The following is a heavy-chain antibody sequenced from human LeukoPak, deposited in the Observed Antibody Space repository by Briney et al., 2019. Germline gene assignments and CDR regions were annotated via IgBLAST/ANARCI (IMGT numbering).Heavy chain of an antibody. D-gene: IGHD5-24*01. CDR3: AKSGYNRLDY. V-gene: IGHV3-23*01. CDR2: ISGSGSGGST. Sequence: GGSLRLSCAASGFTFSSSAMSWVRQAPGKGLEWVSSISGSGSGGSTYYADSVKGRFTISRDNSKNTLYLQMNSLRVEDTAVYYCAKSGYNRLDYWGQGTLVTVSS. J-gene: IGHJ4*02. CDR1: GFTFSSSA.